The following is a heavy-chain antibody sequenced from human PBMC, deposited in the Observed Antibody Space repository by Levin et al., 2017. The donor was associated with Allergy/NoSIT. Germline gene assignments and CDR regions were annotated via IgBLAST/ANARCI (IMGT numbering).Heavy chain of an antibody. J-gene: IGHJ4*02. Sequence: PGGSLRLSCAASGFTFSTYTMNWVRQAPGKGLEWVSYISGSSSTIYYADSVKGRFTISRDNAKNSLYLQMNSLRAEDTAVYYCARDRDGSGWTFDYWGQGTLVTVSS. CDR1: GFTFSTYT. V-gene: IGHV3-48*01. D-gene: IGHD6-19*01. CDR2: ISGSSSTI. CDR3: ARDRDGSGWTFDY.